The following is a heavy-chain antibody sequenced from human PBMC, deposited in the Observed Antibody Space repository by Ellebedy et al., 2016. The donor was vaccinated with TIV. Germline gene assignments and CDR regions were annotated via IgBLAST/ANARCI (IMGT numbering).Heavy chain of an antibody. V-gene: IGHV1-69*05. D-gene: IGHD4-17*01. CDR3: ARQSPFSYGDNWSYAFDI. CDR1: GSTFSSYA. CDR2: IVGMFGTT. Sequence: ASVKVSCKTSGSTFSSYAVSWVRQAPGQGLEWVGGIVGMFGTTNYAQKFQGRVTITRDTSATTAYMELRSLRSEDTAVYYCARQSPFSYGDNWSYAFDIWGQGTTVTVFS. J-gene: IGHJ3*02.